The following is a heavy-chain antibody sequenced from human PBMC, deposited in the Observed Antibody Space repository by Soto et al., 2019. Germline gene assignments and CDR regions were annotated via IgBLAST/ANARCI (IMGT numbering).Heavy chain of an antibody. CDR1: GFTFSSYG. J-gene: IGHJ4*02. CDR2: ISYDGSNK. V-gene: IGHV3-30*18. Sequence: QVQLVESGGGVVQPGRSLRLSCAASGFTFSSYGMHWVRQAPGKGLEWVAVISYDGSNKYYAHSVKGRFTISRDNSKNPLYLQMNSRRAEDTGVYYCAEDPGSSSSEGGEYFDYWGQGALVTVSS. CDR3: AEDPGSSSSEGGEYFDY. D-gene: IGHD6-6*01.